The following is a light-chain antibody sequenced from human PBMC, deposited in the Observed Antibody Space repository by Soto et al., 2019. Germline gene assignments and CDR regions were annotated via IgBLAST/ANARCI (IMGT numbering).Light chain of an antibody. V-gene: IGLV2-14*01. CDR3: SSYTSSSTVV. Sequence: QSALTQPASVSGSPGQSITMSCTGTSSDVGGYNYVSWYQQHPGKAPKLMIYDVSNRPSGVSNRFSGSKSGNTASPTISGLQAEDEADYYCSSYTSSSTVVFGGGTKLTVL. CDR1: SSDVGGYNY. J-gene: IGLJ2*01. CDR2: DVS.